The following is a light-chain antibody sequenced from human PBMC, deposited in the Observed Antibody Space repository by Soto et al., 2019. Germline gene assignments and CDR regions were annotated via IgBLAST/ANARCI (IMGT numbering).Light chain of an antibody. V-gene: IGKV3-11*01. Sequence: ETVLTQSPATLSLSPGESATLSCRASQSVSTYLAWYQQKPGQAPRLLIYAASNRVSGIPARFRGSGSGTDFTLTISSLEPDDFVFYYCQQRNSRRITFGQGTRLEI. CDR2: AAS. J-gene: IGKJ5*01. CDR1: QSVSTY. CDR3: QQRNSRRIT.